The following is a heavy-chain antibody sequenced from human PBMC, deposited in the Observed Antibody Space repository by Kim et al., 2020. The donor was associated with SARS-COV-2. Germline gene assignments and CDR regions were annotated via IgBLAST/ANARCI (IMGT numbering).Heavy chain of an antibody. D-gene: IGHD3-22*01. CDR1: GFTFSSYW. CDR3: ARGTEGDYYDSSGSTKFDAFDI. J-gene: IGHJ3*02. V-gene: IGHV3-7*01. CDR2: IKQDGSEK. Sequence: GGSLRLSCAASGFTFSSYWMSWVRQAPGKGLEWVANIKQDGSEKYYVDSVKGRFTISRDNAKNSLYLQMNSLRAEDTAVYYCARGTEGDYYDSSGSTKFDAFDIWGQGTMVTVSS.